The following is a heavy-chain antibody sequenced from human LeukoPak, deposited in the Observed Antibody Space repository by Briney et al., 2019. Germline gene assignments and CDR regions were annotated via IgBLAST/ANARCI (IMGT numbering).Heavy chain of an antibody. Sequence: GGSLRLSCAASGFTFSSYSMNWVRQAPGKGLEWVSYISSSSSTIYYADSVKGRFTISRDNAKNSLYLQMNSLRAEDTAVYCCARSFYGHDPYYCYMDVWGKGTTVTVSS. D-gene: IGHD2-2*01. J-gene: IGHJ6*03. V-gene: IGHV3-48*01. CDR3: ARSFYGHDPYYCYMDV. CDR1: GFTFSSYS. CDR2: ISSSSSTI.